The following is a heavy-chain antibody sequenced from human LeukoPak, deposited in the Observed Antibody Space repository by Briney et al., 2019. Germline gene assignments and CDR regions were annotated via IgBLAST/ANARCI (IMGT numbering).Heavy chain of an antibody. D-gene: IGHD3-10*01. CDR1: GGSFSGYY. V-gene: IGHV4-34*01. Sequence: SETLSLTCAVYGGSFSGYYWSWIRQPPGKGLEWIGEINHSGSTNYNPSLKSRVTISVDTSKNQFPLKLSSVTAADTAVYYCASCPSYYYGSGSYPYWGQGTLVTVSS. J-gene: IGHJ4*02. CDR2: INHSGST. CDR3: ASCPSYYYGSGSYPY.